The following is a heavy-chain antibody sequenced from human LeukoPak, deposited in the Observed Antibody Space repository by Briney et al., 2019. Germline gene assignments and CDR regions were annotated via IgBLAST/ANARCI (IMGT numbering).Heavy chain of an antibody. Sequence: PGGSLRLSCAASGFTFSSYSMNWVRQAPGKGLEWVSSISSSTSYIYYADSVKGRFTISRDNAQNSLYLQMNSLRAEDTAVYYCARSAYNYGGYMDVWGKGTTVTVSS. J-gene: IGHJ6*03. CDR1: GFTFSSYS. D-gene: IGHD5-18*01. CDR2: ISSSTSYI. V-gene: IGHV3-21*01. CDR3: ARSAYNYGGYMDV.